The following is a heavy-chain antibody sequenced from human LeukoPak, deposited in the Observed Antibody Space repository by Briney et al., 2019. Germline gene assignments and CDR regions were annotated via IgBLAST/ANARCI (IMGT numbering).Heavy chain of an antibody. Sequence: SGGSLRLSCAASGFTVSSNYMSWVRQAPGRGLEWVSVIYSGGSTYYADSVKGRFAISRDNSKNTLYLQMNSLRAEDTAVYYCARVLGPAFDIWGRGTMVTVSS. J-gene: IGHJ3*02. D-gene: IGHD2-2*01. V-gene: IGHV3-53*01. CDR1: GFTVSSNY. CDR3: ARVLGPAFDI. CDR2: IYSGGST.